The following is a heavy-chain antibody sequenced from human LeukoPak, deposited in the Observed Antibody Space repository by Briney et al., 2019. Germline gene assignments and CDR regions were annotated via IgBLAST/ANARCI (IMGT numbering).Heavy chain of an antibody. J-gene: IGHJ4*02. D-gene: IGHD3-22*01. CDR2: IRYDGSNK. V-gene: IGHV3-30*02. CDR1: GFTFSSYG. CDR3: AKSHGVGYYDSSGYYWFDY. Sequence: GGSLRLSCAASGFTFSSYGMHWVRQAPGKGLEWVAFIRYDGSNKYYADSVKGRFTISRDNSKNTLYLQMNSLRAEDTAVYYCAKSHGVGYYDSSGYYWFDYWGQGTLVTVSS.